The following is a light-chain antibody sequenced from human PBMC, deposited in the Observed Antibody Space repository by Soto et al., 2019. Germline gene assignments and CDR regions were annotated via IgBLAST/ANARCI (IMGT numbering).Light chain of an antibody. CDR1: SSDVGSYNH. Sequence: QSALTQSASVSGSPGQSITISCTGTSSDVGSYNHVSWYQQHPGEVPKLIIFNVNDRPSGVSNRLSGSKSGNTASLTISGLQAEDEADYYCSSFTSSTTYVFGTGTNVTVL. CDR3: SSFTSSTTYV. CDR2: NVN. J-gene: IGLJ1*01. V-gene: IGLV2-14*01.